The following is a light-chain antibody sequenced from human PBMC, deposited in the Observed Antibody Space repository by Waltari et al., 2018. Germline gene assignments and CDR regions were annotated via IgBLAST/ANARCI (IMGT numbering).Light chain of an antibody. J-gene: IGKJ2*01. CDR1: QSISSK. Sequence: EIVMTQSPATLSVSQGERASLSCRASQSISSKLAWYQQKPGQAPRLLIYGASTRAADIPARFSGSGSGTEFTLTISSLQSEDFAVYYCQQYDSWYTFGQGTKLEIK. V-gene: IGKV3-15*01. CDR3: QQYDSWYT. CDR2: GAS.